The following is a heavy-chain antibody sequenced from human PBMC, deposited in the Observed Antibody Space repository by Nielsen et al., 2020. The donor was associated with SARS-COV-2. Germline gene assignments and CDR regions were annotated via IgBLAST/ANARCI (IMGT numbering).Heavy chain of an antibody. CDR3: ARDVRPGVTSWFEFAMDV. CDR1: GFTFLDYA. Sequence: SLSLSCAASGFTFLDYAMYWVRQPPGKGLEWVASLTGDSGRVAYADSVKGRFTISRDNAKNSLFLQMNSLRVDDTAFYFCARDVRPGVTSWFEFAMDVWGLGIAVTV. V-gene: IGHV3-9*01. J-gene: IGHJ6*02. CDR2: LTGDSGRV. D-gene: IGHD2-21*02.